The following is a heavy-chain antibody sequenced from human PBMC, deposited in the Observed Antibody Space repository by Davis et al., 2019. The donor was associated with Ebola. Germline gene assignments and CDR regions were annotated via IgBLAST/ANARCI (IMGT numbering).Heavy chain of an antibody. CDR2: FYSGGST. CDR1: GFTVSSNY. V-gene: IGHV3-66*01. Sequence: GESLKISCAASGFTVSSNYMSWVRQAPGKGLEWVSVFYSGGSTYYADSVKGRFAISRDNSKNTLYLQMNSLRAEDTAVYYCARIYYYYYGMDVWGQGTTVTVSS. J-gene: IGHJ6*02. CDR3: ARIYYYYYGMDV.